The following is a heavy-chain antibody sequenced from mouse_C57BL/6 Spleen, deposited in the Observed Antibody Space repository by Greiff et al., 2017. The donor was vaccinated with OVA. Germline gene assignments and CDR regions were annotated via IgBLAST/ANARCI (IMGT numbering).Heavy chain of an antibody. CDR1: GYAFTNYL. D-gene: IGHD5-1*01. V-gene: IGHV1-54*01. J-gene: IGHJ2*01. CDR2: INPGSGGT. Sequence: QVQLQQSGAELVRPGTSVKVSCKASGYAFTNYLIEWVKQRPGQGLEWIGVINPGSGGTNYNEKFKGKATLTADKSSSTAYMQLSSLTSEDSAVYFCASSTDFDYWGQGTTLTVSS. CDR3: ASSTDFDY.